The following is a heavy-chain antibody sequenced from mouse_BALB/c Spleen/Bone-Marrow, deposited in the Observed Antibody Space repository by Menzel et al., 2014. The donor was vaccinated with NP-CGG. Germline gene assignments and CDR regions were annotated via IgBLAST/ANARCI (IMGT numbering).Heavy chain of an antibody. CDR3: ARHYRYAYYFDY. Sequence: QVQLQQSGSVLVRPGASVKRSCKASGYTFTSSWMHWAKQRPGQGLEWIGEIHPNSGNTNYNEKFKGKATLTVDTSSSTAYVDLRSLTSEDPAVYYCARHYRYAYYFDYWGQGTTLTVSS. CDR2: IHPNSGNT. CDR1: GYTFTSSW. J-gene: IGHJ2*01. V-gene: IGHV1S130*01. D-gene: IGHD2-14*01.